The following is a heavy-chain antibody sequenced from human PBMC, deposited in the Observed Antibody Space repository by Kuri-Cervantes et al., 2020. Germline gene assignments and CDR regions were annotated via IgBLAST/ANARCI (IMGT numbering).Heavy chain of an antibody. CDR3: ARVVSGRYYDSSGYYFAY. Sequence: SETLSLTCTVSGGSISSGGYYWSWIRQPPGKGLEWIGSIYYSGSTYYNPSLKSRVTISVDTSKNQFSLKLSSVTAADTAVYYCARVVSGRYYDSSGYYFAYWGQGTLVTVSS. CDR2: IYYSGST. J-gene: IGHJ4*02. V-gene: IGHV4-39*07. CDR1: GGSISSGGYY. D-gene: IGHD3-22*01.